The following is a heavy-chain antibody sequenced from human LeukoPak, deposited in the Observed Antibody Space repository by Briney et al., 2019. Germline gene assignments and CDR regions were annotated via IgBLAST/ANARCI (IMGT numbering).Heavy chain of an antibody. CDR3: AKSGGGSTGFDY. D-gene: IGHD6-13*01. J-gene: IGHJ4*02. CDR2: IDWNGENI. CDR1: GFTFDNYG. V-gene: IGHV3-20*04. Sequence: GGSLRLSCEASGFTFDNYGMNWVRQVPGKGLEWVSSIDWNGENIDYVDSVKGRFTISRDNAKNSLYLQMNSLRAEDTALYYCAKSGGGSTGFDYWGQGTLVTVSS.